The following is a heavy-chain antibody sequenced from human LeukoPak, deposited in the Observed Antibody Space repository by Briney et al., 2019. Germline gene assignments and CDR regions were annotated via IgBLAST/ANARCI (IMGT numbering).Heavy chain of an antibody. CDR2: INHSGST. CDR3: ARGQNIVTTSYYYGMDV. J-gene: IGHJ6*02. D-gene: IGHD5-12*01. CDR1: GGSFSGYY. V-gene: IGHV4-34*01. Sequence: SETLSLTCAVYGGSFSGYYWSWLRQPPGKGLEWIGEINHSGSTNYNTSLKRRVTISVDTSKNQFSLNLTSVTAADTAVYYCARGQNIVTTSYYYGMDVWGQGTTVTVSS.